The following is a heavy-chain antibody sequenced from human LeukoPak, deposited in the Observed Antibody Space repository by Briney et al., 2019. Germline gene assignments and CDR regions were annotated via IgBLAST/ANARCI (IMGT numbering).Heavy chain of an antibody. CDR3: AAGYCSGGSCYRDFDY. CDR2: IVVGSGNT. J-gene: IGHJ4*02. V-gene: IGHV1-58*01. D-gene: IGHD2-15*01. CDR1: GFTFSRSA. Sequence: SVKVSCKASGFTFSRSAVQWVRQARGQRLEWIGWIVVGSGNTNYAQKFQERVTITRDMSTSTAYMELSSLRSEDTAVYYCAAGYCSGGSCYRDFDYWGQGTLVTVSS.